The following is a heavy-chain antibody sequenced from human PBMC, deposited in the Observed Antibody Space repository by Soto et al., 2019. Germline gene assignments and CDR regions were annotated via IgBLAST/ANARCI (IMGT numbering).Heavy chain of an antibody. D-gene: IGHD6-25*01. V-gene: IGHV4-34*01. J-gene: IGHJ6*02. Sequence: PSETLSLTCAVYGGSFSGYYWSWIRQPPGKGLEWIGEINHSGSTNYNPSLKSRVTISVDTSKNQFSLKLSSVTAADTAVYYCARLSPSMYSSGWPISCYSGMDVWGQGPTVTVS. CDR2: INHSGST. CDR1: GGSFSGYY. CDR3: ARLSPSMYSSGWPISCYSGMDV.